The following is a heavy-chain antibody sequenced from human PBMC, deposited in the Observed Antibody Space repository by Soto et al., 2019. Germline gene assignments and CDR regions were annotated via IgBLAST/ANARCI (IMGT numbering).Heavy chain of an antibody. CDR1: GFTFSSYE. CDR2: ISSSGSTI. D-gene: IGHD2-8*01. V-gene: IGHV3-48*03. Sequence: VQLVESGGGLVQPGGSLRLSCAASGFTFSSYEMNWVRQAPGKGLEWVSYISSSGSTIYYADSVKGRFTISRDNAKISLYLQMNSLRAEAAAVYYCANIKGGYCTNGVCQAFDYWGQGTLVTVSS. J-gene: IGHJ4*02. CDR3: ANIKGGYCTNGVCQAFDY.